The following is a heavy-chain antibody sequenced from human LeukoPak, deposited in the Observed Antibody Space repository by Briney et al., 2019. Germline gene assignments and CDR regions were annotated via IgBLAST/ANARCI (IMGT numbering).Heavy chain of an antibody. CDR2: IYYSGST. CDR3: ARVLEGAIYFDY. J-gene: IGHJ4*02. Sequence: EPSETLSLTCTVSGGSISSYYWSWIRQPPGKGLEWIGYIYYSGSTNYNPSLKSRVTISVDTSKNQFSLKLSSVTAADTAVYYCARVLEGAIYFDYWGQGTLVTVSS. D-gene: IGHD1-26*01. V-gene: IGHV4-59*01. CDR1: GGSISSYY.